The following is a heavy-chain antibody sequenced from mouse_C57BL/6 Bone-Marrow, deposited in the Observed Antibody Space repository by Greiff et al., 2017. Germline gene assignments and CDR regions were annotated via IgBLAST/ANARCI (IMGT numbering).Heavy chain of an antibody. D-gene: IGHD1-1*01. CDR2: ISYDGSN. V-gene: IGHV3-6*01. J-gene: IGHJ2*01. Sequence: VQLKESGPGLVEPSQSLSLTCSVTGYSINSGYYWNWIRPFPGTKLDWMGYISYDGSNNYNPSLKTRISITRNTSKNQFFLKLNSGTTEDTATYYWASSPITTVVPYWVQGTTLTVTS. CDR1: GYSINSGYY. CDR3: ASSPITTVVPY.